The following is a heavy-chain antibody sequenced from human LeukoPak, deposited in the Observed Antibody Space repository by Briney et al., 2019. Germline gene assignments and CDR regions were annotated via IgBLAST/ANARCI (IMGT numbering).Heavy chain of an antibody. CDR2: INDSEST. Sequence: SQTLSLTCSVSGGPISSGDYSWTWIRQPPGKGLEWIGEINDSESTNCNPSLKSRVTISVDTSKNQFSLKLSSVTAADTAIYYCARETAAAGSFIAINDYWGQGTLVTVSS. CDR1: GGPISSGDYS. V-gene: IGHV4-30-2*01. D-gene: IGHD6-13*01. J-gene: IGHJ4*02. CDR3: ARETAAAGSFIAINDY.